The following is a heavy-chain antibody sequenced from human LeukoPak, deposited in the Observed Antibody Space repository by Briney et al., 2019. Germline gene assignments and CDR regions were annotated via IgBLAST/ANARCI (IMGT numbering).Heavy chain of an antibody. J-gene: IGHJ4*02. Sequence: SETLSLTCAVSGGSISSSNWWSWVRQPPGKGLEWIGEIYHSGSTNYNPSLESRVTILVDKSKNQFSLKLTSVIAADTAVYYCARGVPEYYDFWSGYFYYFDHWGQGTLVTVSS. V-gene: IGHV4-4*02. D-gene: IGHD3-3*01. CDR3: ARGVPEYYDFWSGYFYYFDH. CDR2: IYHSGST. CDR1: GGSISSSNW.